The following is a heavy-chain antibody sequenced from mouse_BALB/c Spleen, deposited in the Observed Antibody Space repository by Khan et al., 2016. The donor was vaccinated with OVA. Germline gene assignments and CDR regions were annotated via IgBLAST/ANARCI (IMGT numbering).Heavy chain of an antibody. CDR2: ITPSTGYT. CDR3: ARAIFDGYPPFAY. D-gene: IGHD2-3*01. J-gene: IGHJ3*01. V-gene: IGHV1-7*01. Sequence: QVQLQQSGAELAKPGASVKMSCKASGYTFISYWMHWVKQRPGQGLEWIRYITPSTGYTEYNQKFKDKATLTSDKSSSTAYMQLSSLTSEDSAVYYSARAIFDGYPPFAYWGQGTLVTVSA. CDR1: GYTFISYW.